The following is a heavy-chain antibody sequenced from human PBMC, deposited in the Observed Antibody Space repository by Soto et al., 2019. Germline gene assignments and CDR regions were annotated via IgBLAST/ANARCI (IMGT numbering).Heavy chain of an antibody. CDR2: ISGSGGST. CDR3: AKDHPRFLEWLPDRENYFDY. D-gene: IGHD3-3*01. V-gene: IGHV3-23*01. CDR1: GFTFSSYA. Sequence: GGSLRLSCAASGFTFSSYAMSWVRQAPGKGLEWVSAISGSGGSTYYADSVKGRFTISRDNSKNTLYLQMNSLRVEDTAVYYCAKDHPRFLEWLPDRENYFDYWGQGTLVTVSS. J-gene: IGHJ4*02.